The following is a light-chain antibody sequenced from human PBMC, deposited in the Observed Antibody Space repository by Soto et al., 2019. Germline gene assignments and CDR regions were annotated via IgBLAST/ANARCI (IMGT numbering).Light chain of an antibody. V-gene: IGKV3-11*01. J-gene: IGKJ5*01. CDR2: DAS. Sequence: EIVLTQSPGTLSLSPGERATLSCRASQSVSSNKLAWYQQKPGQAPRLLIYDASNRATGIPARFSGSGSGTDFTLTISSLEPEDFAVYYCQQRSNWPPITFGQGTRLEIK. CDR1: QSVSSN. CDR3: QQRSNWPPIT.